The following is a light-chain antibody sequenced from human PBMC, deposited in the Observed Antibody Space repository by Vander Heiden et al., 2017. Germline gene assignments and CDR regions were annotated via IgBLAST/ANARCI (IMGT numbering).Light chain of an antibody. CDR3: QVWDSSSDHVV. CDR2: DSR. CDR1: AIGTKS. Sequence: SYVLTQPPSVSVAPGQTARITCGGNAIGTKSVHWYQQKPGQAPVLVIFDSRDRPSGIPERFSGSNSGNTATLTISRVEAGNEADYYCQVWDSSSDHVVFGGGTKLTVL. V-gene: IGLV3-21*02. J-gene: IGLJ2*01.